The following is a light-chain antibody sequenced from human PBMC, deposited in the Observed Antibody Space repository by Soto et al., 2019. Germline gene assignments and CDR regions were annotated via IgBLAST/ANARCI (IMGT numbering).Light chain of an antibody. CDR2: GDT. CDR1: SSNIGAGYD. V-gene: IGLV1-40*01. CDR3: QSYDYSLSGVI. Sequence: QAVVTQPPSVSGAPGQRVTIPCTGSSSNIGAGYDVHWYQQLPGTAPKLLIYGDTNRPSGVPDRFSGSKSGTSASLAITGLQAEDEADYYCQSYDYSLSGVIFGGGTKLTVL. J-gene: IGLJ2*01.